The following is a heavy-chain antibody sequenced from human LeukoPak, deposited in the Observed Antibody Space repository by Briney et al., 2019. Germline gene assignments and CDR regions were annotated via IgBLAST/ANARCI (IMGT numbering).Heavy chain of an antibody. V-gene: IGHV4-61*02. J-gene: IGHJ4*02. CDR3: ARQRGYSYGYYFDY. D-gene: IGHD5-18*01. CDR2: IYTSGST. Sequence: SQTLSLTCTVSGGSISSGSYYWSWIRQPAGKGLEWIGRIYTSGSTNYNPSLKSRVTISVDTSKNQFSLKLSSVTAADTAVYYCARQRGYSYGYYFDYWGQGTLVTVSS. CDR1: GGSISSGSYY.